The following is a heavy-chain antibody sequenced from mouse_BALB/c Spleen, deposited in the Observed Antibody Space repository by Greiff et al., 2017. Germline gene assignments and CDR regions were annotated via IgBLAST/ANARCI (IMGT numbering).Heavy chain of an antibody. CDR1: GYTFTSYV. CDR2: INPHNDGT. J-gene: IGHJ4*01. V-gene: IGHV1-14*01. CDR3: ARWPMITTRGYYAMDY. Sequence: VQLKQSGPELVKPGASVKMSCKASGYTFTSYVMHWVKQKPGQGLEWIGYINPHNDGTKYNEKFKGKATLTSDKSSSTAYMELSSLTSEDSAVYYCARWPMITTRGYYAMDYWGQGTSVTVSS. D-gene: IGHD2-4*01.